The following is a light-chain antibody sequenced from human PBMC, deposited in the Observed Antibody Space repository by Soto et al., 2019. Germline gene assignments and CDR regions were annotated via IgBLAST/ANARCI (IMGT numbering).Light chain of an antibody. Sequence: ELVMTQSPATLSVSPGASATLSCRASRSVGSDLAWYQQKPGQAPRLLIYGVSTRATGVPARCSGSGSRTAVTITISSLQYADFAVYYCQQYSDWPPITFGGGTKVEIK. V-gene: IGKV3-15*01. CDR3: QQYSDWPPIT. J-gene: IGKJ4*01. CDR2: GVS. CDR1: RSVGSD.